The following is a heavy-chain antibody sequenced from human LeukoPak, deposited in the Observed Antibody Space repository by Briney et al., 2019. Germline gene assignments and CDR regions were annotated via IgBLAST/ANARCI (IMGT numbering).Heavy chain of an antibody. V-gene: IGHV4-4*09. CDR1: GGSISSYY. CDR2: IYTSGST. Sequence: SETLSLTCTVSGGSISSYYWSWIRQPPGKGLEWIGYIYTSGSTNYNPSLKSRVTISVDTSKNQFSLKLSSVTAADTAVYYCARSSSGSYYRGDFDYWGQGTLATVSS. CDR3: ARSSSGSYYRGDFDY. J-gene: IGHJ4*02. D-gene: IGHD1-26*01.